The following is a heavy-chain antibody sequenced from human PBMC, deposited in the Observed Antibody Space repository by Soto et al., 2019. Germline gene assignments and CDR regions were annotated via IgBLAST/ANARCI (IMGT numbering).Heavy chain of an antibody. CDR3: ARGVSVVVTASAAFDI. D-gene: IGHD2-21*02. J-gene: IGHJ3*02. Sequence: SETLSLTCAVSGGSISSGGYSWSWIRQPPGKGLEWIGYIYHSGSTYYNPSLKSRVTISVDRSKNQFSLKLSSVTAADTAVYYCARGVSVVVTASAAFDIWGQGTVVTVSS. CDR1: GGSISSGGYS. CDR2: IYHSGST. V-gene: IGHV4-30-2*01.